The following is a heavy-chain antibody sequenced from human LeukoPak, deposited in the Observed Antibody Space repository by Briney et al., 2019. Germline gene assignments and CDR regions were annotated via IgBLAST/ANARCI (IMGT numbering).Heavy chain of an antibody. V-gene: IGHV3-66*02. D-gene: IGHD2/OR15-2a*01. CDR2: LYSAGNT. CDR1: GFTVSSNY. Sequence: GGSLRLSCAASGFTVSSNYMNWVRQAPGKGLGWVSVLYSAGNTFYADSVKGRFTISRDNSRNTLYLQMNSLRPEDTAVYYCARAREYLAIDYWGQGTLVTVSP. CDR3: ARAREYLAIDY. J-gene: IGHJ4*02.